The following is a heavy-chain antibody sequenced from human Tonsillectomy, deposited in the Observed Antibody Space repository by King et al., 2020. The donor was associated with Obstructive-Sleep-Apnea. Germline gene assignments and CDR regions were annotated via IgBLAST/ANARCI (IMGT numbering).Heavy chain of an antibody. D-gene: IGHD3-9*01. J-gene: IGHJ6*02. V-gene: IGHV3-30*18. CDR2: ISYDGGNK. CDR3: AKGLDFFDWLSLDV. CDR1: GFTFSNYG. Sequence: VQLVESGGGVVQPGRSLRLSCAASGFTFSNYGMHWVRQAPGKGLEWVAVISYDGGNKYYADSVKGRLTISRENSKNTLYLQMNSLRAEDTAVYYCAKGLDFFDWLSLDVWGQGTTVTVSS.